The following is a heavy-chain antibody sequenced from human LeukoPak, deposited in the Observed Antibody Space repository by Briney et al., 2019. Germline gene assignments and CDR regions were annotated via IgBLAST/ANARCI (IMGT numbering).Heavy chain of an antibody. D-gene: IGHD3-9*01. CDR3: ASQDILTGYYHFDY. CDR2: ISGSGANT. J-gene: IGHJ4*02. Sequence: GGSLSLSCAASGFTFSISAMSWVRQAPGKGMEWVSTISGSGANTYYAGPVRGRFTISRNNSKNTLYLKMNSLRAEDTAVYYCASQDILTGYYHFDYWGQGTLVTVSS. V-gene: IGHV3-23*01. CDR1: GFTFSISA.